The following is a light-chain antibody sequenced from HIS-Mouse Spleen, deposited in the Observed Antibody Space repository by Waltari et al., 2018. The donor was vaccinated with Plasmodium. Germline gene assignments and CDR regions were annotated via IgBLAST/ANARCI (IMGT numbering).Light chain of an antibody. CDR3: QQRSNWPIT. J-gene: IGKJ3*01. V-gene: IGKV3-11*01. Sequence: EIVLTQSPATLSLSPGERATLSCRASPSVSSYLAWYQQKPGQAPRLLIYDASNGATGIPARFSGSGSGTDFTLTISSLEPEDFAVYYCQQRSNWPITFGPGTKVDIK. CDR2: DAS. CDR1: PSVSSY.